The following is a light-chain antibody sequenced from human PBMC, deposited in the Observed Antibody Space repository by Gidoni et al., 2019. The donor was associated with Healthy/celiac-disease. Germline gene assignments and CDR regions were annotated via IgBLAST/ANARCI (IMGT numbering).Light chain of an antibody. CDR2: TAS. V-gene: IGKV1-6*01. J-gene: IGKJ2*01. Sequence: AIQMTPSPSSLSASVGDRVTITCRASQGIRNDLGWYQQKPGKAPKLLIYTASNLQTGVPSRFSGSGSGADFTLTISSLQPEDFGSYYCLQDYNYPRTFGQXTKLEIK. CDR1: QGIRND. CDR3: LQDYNYPRT.